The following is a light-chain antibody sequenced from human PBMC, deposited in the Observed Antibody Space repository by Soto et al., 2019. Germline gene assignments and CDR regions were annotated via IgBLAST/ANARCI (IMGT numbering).Light chain of an antibody. V-gene: IGKV1-6*02. Sequence: AIQMTQSPSSLSASVGDRVSITCRASQDIKNDLGWYQQKPGKAPELLIFSASSLQTGVSSRFSGSGSGTEFTLTVNSLQPGDVGGYYCLQDYNYPWTFGQGTKVEIK. J-gene: IGKJ1*01. CDR3: LQDYNYPWT. CDR2: SAS. CDR1: QDIKND.